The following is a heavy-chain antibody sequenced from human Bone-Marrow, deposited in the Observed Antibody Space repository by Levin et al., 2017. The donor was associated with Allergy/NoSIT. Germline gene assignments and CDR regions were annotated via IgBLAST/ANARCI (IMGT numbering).Heavy chain of an antibody. CDR3: TRRGYSGYDLYAHDYYYDYYMDV. CDR2: IRSKANSYAT. V-gene: IGHV3-73*01. CDR1: GFTFSGSA. J-gene: IGHJ6*03. Sequence: PGGSLRLSCAASGFTFSGSAMHWVRQASGKGLEWVGRIRSKANSYATAYAASVKGRFTISRDDSKNTAYLQMNSLKTEDTAVYYCTRRGYSGYDLYAHDYYYDYYMDVWGKGTTVTVSS. D-gene: IGHD5-12*01.